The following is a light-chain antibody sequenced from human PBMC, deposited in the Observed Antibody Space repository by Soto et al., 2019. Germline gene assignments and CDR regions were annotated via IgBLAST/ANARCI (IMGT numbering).Light chain of an antibody. CDR2: KAA. Sequence: DIQMTQSPSTLSASVGDRVTITCRASQSIISWLAWYKQKPGKAPKLLIYKAASLGSGVPSRCSGSGSGTEFNLTISSLQPDDFATYYCQQYNSYSVTVGQGTKVEIK. CDR1: QSIISW. CDR3: QQYNSYSVT. V-gene: IGKV1-5*03. J-gene: IGKJ1*01.